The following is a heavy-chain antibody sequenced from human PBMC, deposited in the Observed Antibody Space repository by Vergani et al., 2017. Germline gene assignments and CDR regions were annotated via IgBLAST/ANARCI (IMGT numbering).Heavy chain of an antibody. D-gene: IGHD4-11*01. J-gene: IGHJ6*03. CDR2: IDHTGRP. CDR1: GGSFTSYH. Sequence: QVQLQQWGGGLLKPSETLSLTCVVNGGSFTSYHWTWIRQSPGEGLEWVGDIDHTGRPDYNPSLKCPLTMSVDKSRNQFSLTLNSVTATDTPIYFCARVNTETNGHLYYYYYMDVWGQGTAVTVS. CDR3: ARVNTETNGHLYYYYYMDV. V-gene: IGHV4-34*01.